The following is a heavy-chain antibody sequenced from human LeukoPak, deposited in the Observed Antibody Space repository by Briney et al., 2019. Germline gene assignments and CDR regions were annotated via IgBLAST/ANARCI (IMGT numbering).Heavy chain of an antibody. V-gene: IGHV4-38-2*02. CDR2: IYHSGST. D-gene: IGHD2-15*01. CDR3: AAYCSGGSCYSDAFDI. Sequence: TTSETLSLTRTVSDDSISGYYRGWIRQPPGKGLEWIGSIYHSGSTYYNPSLKSRVTISVDTSKNQFSLKLSSVTAADTAVYYCAAYCSGGSCYSDAFDIWGQGTMVTVSS. J-gene: IGHJ3*02. CDR1: DDSISGYY.